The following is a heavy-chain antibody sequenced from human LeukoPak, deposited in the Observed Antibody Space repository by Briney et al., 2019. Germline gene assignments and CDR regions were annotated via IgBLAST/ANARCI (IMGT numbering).Heavy chain of an antibody. CDR1: GFTFSTYA. V-gene: IGHV3-13*01. CDR2: ICSRGDT. Sequence: GGSLRLSCAASGFTFSTYAMRAVRQAAGESLEWVSGICSRGDTYYFGSVKGRFTISRDNAKNALYLQMNSLRTGDRAVYYCAKDIGIGLVVAFDYWGQGTLVTVSS. D-gene: IGHD2-15*01. CDR3: AKDIGIGLVVAFDY. J-gene: IGHJ4*02.